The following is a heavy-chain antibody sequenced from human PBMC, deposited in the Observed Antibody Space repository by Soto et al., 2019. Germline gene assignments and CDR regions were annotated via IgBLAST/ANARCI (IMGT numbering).Heavy chain of an antibody. CDR1: GGSISISSYY. Sequence: QLQLQESGPGLVKPSETLSLTCTVSGGSISISSYYCGWIRQPPGKGLEWIGSIYYRWITYYNPSPQRRVPISVDPSKKQSSLKLSSVTAEDTAVYYCARRLAAYRYRLDYWGQGTLVTVSS. CDR2: IYYRWIT. J-gene: IGHJ4*02. D-gene: IGHD3-16*02. CDR3: ARRLAAYRYRLDY. V-gene: IGHV4-39*01.